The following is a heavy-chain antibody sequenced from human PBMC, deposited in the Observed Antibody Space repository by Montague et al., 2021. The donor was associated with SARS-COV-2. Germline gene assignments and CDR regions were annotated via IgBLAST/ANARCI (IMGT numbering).Heavy chain of an antibody. CDR2: INHRGTS. D-gene: IGHD3-22*01. J-gene: IGHJ4*02. CDR1: GGSFSDYF. V-gene: IGHV4-34*01. Sequence: SETLSLTCAVYGGSFSDYFWTWIRQPPGKGLEWIGEINHRGTSNYSPSLKSRVSISVDTPKNLFSLYLGSVTAADTAVYYCARGRQHFNMIVVVMTGGEYYFDYWGQGTLVTVSS. CDR3: ARGRQHFNMIVVVMTGGEYYFDY.